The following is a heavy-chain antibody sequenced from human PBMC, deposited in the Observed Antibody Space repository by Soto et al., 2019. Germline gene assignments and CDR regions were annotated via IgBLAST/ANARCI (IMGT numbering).Heavy chain of an antibody. J-gene: IGHJ4*02. CDR2: INPSGGST. D-gene: IGHD3-9*01. CDR1: GYTFTSYY. V-gene: IGHV1-46*01. Sequence: QVQLVQSGAEVKKPGASVKVSCKASGYTFTSYYMHWVRQAPGQGLEWMGIINPSGGSTSYAQQFQGRVSMPRDTCTSTVYGALSRLRSEDTAVYACARDDMWTGANGHWGQGTLVTVSS. CDR3: ARDDMWTGANGH.